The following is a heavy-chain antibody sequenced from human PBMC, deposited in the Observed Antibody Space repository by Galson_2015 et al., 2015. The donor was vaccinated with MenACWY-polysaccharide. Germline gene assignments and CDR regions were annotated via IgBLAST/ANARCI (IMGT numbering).Heavy chain of an antibody. J-gene: IGHJ4*02. Sequence: SVKVSCKASGYTFTNYYMHWVRQAPGQGLEWMGRINPASGDTNYAQKFQGRVTMTRDTSISTAYMELSSLRSDDTAVFYCARGGGTGWLRNYWGQGTLVTVSS. CDR3: ARGGGTGWLRNY. CDR2: INPASGDT. D-gene: IGHD6-19*01. V-gene: IGHV1-2*06. CDR1: GYTFTNYY.